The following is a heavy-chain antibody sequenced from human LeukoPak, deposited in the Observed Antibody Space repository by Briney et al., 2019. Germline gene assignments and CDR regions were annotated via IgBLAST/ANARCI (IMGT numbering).Heavy chain of an antibody. CDR3: ARVNYYDSSGTDY. V-gene: IGHV4-59*01. CDR1: GGSISSYY. J-gene: IGHJ4*02. CDR2: IYYSGST. D-gene: IGHD3-22*01. Sequence: KPSETLSLTCTVSGGSISSYYWSWIRQPPGKGLEWIGYIYYSGSTNYNPSLKSRVTISVDTSKNQFSLRLSSVTAADTAVYYCARVNYYDSSGTDYWGQGTLVTVSS.